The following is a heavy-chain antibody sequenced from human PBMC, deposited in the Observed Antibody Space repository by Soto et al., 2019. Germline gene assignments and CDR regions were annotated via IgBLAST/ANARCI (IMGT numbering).Heavy chain of an antibody. CDR2: INHSGST. V-gene: IGHV4-34*01. CDR3: ARGIKYYYDSSGSWFDP. D-gene: IGHD3-22*01. J-gene: IGHJ5*02. Sequence: SETLSLTCAVYGGSFSGYYWSWIRQPPGKGLEWIGEINHSGSTNYNPSLKSRVTISVDKSKNQFSLKLSSVTAADTAVYYCARGIKYYYDSSGSWFDPWGQGTLVTVSS. CDR1: GGSFSGYY.